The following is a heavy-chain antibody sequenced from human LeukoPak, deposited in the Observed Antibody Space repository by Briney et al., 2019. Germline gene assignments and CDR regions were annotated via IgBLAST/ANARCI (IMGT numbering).Heavy chain of an antibody. D-gene: IGHD3-10*01. Sequence: PGGSLRLSCAASGFTFTGYWMTWVRQAPGKGLEWVATITQDGSEKYYVDSVKGRFTIPRDNAKNSLYLQMNSLRVEDTAVFYCATGHSGSYSAWGQGTLVTVSS. CDR1: GFTFTGYW. V-gene: IGHV3-7*03. J-gene: IGHJ5*02. CDR3: ATGHSGSYSA. CDR2: ITQDGSEK.